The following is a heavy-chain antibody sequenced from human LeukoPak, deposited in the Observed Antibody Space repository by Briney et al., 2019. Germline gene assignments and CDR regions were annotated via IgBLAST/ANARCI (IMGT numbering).Heavy chain of an antibody. Sequence: SETLSLTCSVSRGSISSTNYYWGWIRQPPGKGLEWIGNIYYSGTTYYNPSLPSLKSRVTILIDTSKNQFSLRLRSVTAADTAVYYCARHGIFPCSGGSCYPYYYYMDVWGKGTTVTISS. CDR3: ARHGIFPCSGGSCYPYYYYMDV. D-gene: IGHD2-15*01. J-gene: IGHJ6*03. CDR1: RGSISSTNYY. CDR2: IYYSGTT. V-gene: IGHV4-39*07.